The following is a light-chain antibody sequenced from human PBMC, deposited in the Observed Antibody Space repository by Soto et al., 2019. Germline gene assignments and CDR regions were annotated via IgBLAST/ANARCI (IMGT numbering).Light chain of an antibody. CDR2: AAS. CDR1: QSISDY. J-gene: IGKJ5*01. V-gene: IGKV1-39*01. Sequence: DFQMTQSPSSLSASVGDRVTITCRASQSISDYLNWYQQKPGKAPKLLIYAASSLQSGVPSRFSGSGSGTDFTLTISSLQPEDFATYYCQQSYSTPRITFGQGTRLEIK. CDR3: QQSYSTPRIT.